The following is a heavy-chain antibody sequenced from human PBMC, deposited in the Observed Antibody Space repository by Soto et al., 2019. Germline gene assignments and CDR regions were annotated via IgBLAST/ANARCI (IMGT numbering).Heavy chain of an antibody. V-gene: IGHV3-33*01. Sequence: PGGSLRLSCAASGFTFSSYGMHWVRQAPGKGLEWVAVIWYDGSNKYYADSVKGRFTISRDNPKNTLYLQMNSLRAEDTAVYYCARVYEAYLYGSSRPTAGYWGQGTLVTVSS. CDR1: GFTFSSYG. CDR3: ARVYEAYLYGSSRPTAGY. CDR2: IWYDGSNK. J-gene: IGHJ4*02. D-gene: IGHD6-13*01.